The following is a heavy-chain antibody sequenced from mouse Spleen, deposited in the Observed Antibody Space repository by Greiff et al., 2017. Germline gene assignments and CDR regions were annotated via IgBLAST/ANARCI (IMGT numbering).Heavy chain of an antibody. CDR2: INPNYGTT. CDR1: GYSFTDYN. CDR3: ARTYSGSSCPAWFAY. J-gene: IGHJ3*01. D-gene: IGHD1-1*01. V-gene: IGHV1-39*01. Sequence: EVQLQQSGPELVKPGASVKISCKASGYSFTDYNMNWVKQSNGKSLEWIGVINPNYGTTSYNQKFKGKATLTVDQSSSTAYMQLNSLTSEDSAVYYCARTYSGSSCPAWFAYWGQGTLVTVSA.